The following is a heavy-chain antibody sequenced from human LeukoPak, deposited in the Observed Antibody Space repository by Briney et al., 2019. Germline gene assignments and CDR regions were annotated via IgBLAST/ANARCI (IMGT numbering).Heavy chain of an antibody. CDR2: ISGSGGST. J-gene: IGHJ3*02. Sequence: PGGSLRLSCAASGFTFSSYSMNWVRQAPGKGLEWVSAISGSGGSTYYADSVKGRFTISRDNSKNTLYLQMNSLRAEDTAVYYCAKGPDCSSTSCYTVGASDIWGQGTMVTVSS. CDR3: AKGPDCSSTSCYTVGASDI. D-gene: IGHD2-2*02. V-gene: IGHV3-23*01. CDR1: GFTFSSYS.